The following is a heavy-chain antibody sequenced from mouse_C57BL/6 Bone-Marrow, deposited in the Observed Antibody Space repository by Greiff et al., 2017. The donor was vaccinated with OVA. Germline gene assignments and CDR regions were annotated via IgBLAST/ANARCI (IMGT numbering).Heavy chain of an antibody. CDR2: IDPSDSYT. CDR1: GYTFTSYW. J-gene: IGHJ4*01. D-gene: IGHD2-3*01. Sequence: QVQLQQPGAELVMPGASVKLSCKASGYTFTSYWMHWVKQRPGQGLEWIGEIDPSDSYTNYNQKFKGKSTLTVDKSSSTAYMQLSSLTSEDSAVYYCARGGMVTTGYAMDYWGQGTSVTVSS. V-gene: IGHV1-69*01. CDR3: ARGGMVTTGYAMDY.